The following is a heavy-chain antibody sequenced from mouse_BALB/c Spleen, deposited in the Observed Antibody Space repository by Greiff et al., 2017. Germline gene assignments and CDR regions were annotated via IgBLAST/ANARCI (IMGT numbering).Heavy chain of an antibody. Sequence: QVQLQQSGPGLVQPSQSLSITCTVSGFSLTSYDISWIRQPPGKGLEWLGVIWTGGGTNYNSAFMSRLSISKDNSKSQVFLKMNSLQTDDTAIYYCVRDRGLPFAYWGQGTLVTVSA. D-gene: IGHD3-1*01. CDR1: GFSLTSYD. CDR3: VRDRGLPFAY. CDR2: IWTGGGT. J-gene: IGHJ3*01. V-gene: IGHV2-9-2*01.